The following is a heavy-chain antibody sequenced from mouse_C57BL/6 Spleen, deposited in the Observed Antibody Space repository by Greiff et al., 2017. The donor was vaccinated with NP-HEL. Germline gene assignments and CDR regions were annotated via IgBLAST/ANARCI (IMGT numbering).Heavy chain of an antibody. J-gene: IGHJ4*01. Sequence: ESGPGLVKPSQSLSLTCSVTGYSITSGYYWNWIRQFPGNKLEWMGYISYDGSNNYNPSLKNRISITRDTSKNQFFLKLNSVTTEDTATYYCARDPITTVVGVDYWGQGTSVTVSS. CDR1: GYSITSGYY. CDR2: ISYDGSN. CDR3: ARDPITTVVGVDY. V-gene: IGHV3-6*01. D-gene: IGHD1-1*01.